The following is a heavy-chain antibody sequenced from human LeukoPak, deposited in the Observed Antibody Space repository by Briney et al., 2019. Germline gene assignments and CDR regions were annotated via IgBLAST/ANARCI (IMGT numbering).Heavy chain of an antibody. J-gene: IGHJ4*02. CDR1: GFTFSSYE. CDR2: ISYDGSNK. CDR3: ARADRWLQSRIDY. V-gene: IGHV3-30-3*01. D-gene: IGHD5-24*01. Sequence: GGSLRLSCTASGFTFSSYEMNWVRQAPGKGLEWVAVISYDGSNKYYADSVRGRFTISRDNSKNALYLQMNSLRAEDTALYYCARADRWLQSRIDYWGQGTLVTVSS.